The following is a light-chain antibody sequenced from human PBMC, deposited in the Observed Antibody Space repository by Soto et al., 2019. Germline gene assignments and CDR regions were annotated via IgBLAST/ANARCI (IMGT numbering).Light chain of an antibody. CDR3: CSYAGSYSYV. V-gene: IGLV2-11*01. CDR1: SSDVGGYNY. J-gene: IGLJ1*01. Sequence: QSVLTQPRSVSGSPGQSVTISCTGTSSDVGGYNYVSWYQQHPGKAPKLMIYDVSKRPSGVPDRFSGSKSGNTASLTISGLQAEDEADYYCCSYAGSYSYVFGTGTKLPV. CDR2: DVS.